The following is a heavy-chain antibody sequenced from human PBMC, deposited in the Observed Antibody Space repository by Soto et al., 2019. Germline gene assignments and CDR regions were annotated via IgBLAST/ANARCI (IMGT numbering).Heavy chain of an antibody. CDR3: ARGLYGDYDY. V-gene: IGHV1-18*01. CDR1: GYSFTTSG. D-gene: IGHD4-17*01. J-gene: IGHJ4*02. Sequence: QAQLVQSGAEVKEPGASVKVSCKASGYSFTTSGITWVRQAPGQGLEWMGWISTYNGNTNYAQKLQDRVTLTTDTSTSTAYMELRSLRSDDTAVYYCARGLYGDYDYWAQGTLVTVSS. CDR2: ISTYNGNT.